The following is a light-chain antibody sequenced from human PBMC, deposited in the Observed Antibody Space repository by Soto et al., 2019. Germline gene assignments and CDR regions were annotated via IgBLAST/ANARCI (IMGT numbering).Light chain of an antibody. J-gene: IGKJ2*03. Sequence: DIVMTQTPLSLSVTPGQPASISCRSSQSLLHRDGRTYLYWYLQKPGQPPQGLIYEVSNRFSGVPDRFTGSGSGTEFTLKISRVEAEDGGIFDCMQNIVPRSFGQGTKLEIK. CDR2: EVS. CDR1: QSLLHRDGRTY. CDR3: MQNIVPRS. V-gene: IGKV2D-29*01.